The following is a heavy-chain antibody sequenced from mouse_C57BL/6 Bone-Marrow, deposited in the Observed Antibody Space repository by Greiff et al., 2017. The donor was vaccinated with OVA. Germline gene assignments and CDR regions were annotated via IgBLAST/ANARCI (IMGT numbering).Heavy chain of an antibody. J-gene: IGHJ2*01. V-gene: IGHV5-12*01. CDR1: GFTFSDYY. CDR3: ARQGGENFDY. Sequence: EVQGVESGGGLVQPGGSLKLSCAASGFTFSDYYMYWVRQTPEKRLEWVAYISNGGGSTYYPDTVKGRFTISRDNAKNTLYLQMSRLKSEDTAMYYCARQGGENFDYWGQGTTLTVSS. CDR2: ISNGGGST.